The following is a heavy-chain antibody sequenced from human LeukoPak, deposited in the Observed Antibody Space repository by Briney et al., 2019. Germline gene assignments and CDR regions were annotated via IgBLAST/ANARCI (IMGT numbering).Heavy chain of an antibody. CDR2: MNPNSGNT. CDR3: ARPRRYSSGWYVWDY. D-gene: IGHD6-19*01. V-gene: IGHV1-8*03. Sequence: GASVKVSCKASGYTFTSYDINWVRQATGQGLEWMGWMNPNSGNTGYAQKFQGRVTITRNTSISTAYMELSSLRSEDTAVYYCARPRRYSSGWYVWDYWGQGTLVTVSS. J-gene: IGHJ4*02. CDR1: GYTFTSYD.